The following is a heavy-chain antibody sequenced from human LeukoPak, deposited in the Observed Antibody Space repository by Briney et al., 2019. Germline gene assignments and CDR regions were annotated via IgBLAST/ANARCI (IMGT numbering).Heavy chain of an antibody. D-gene: IGHD6-13*01. V-gene: IGHV4-4*07. CDR1: GGSISSYY. Sequence: SVTPSLTCTVSGGSISSYYWSWIRQPAGKGLEWVGRIYTSGSTNYNPSLKSRVTISVDTSKNQFSLKLSSVTAADTAVYYCARDLPAAAGTLSWFDPWGQGTLVTVSS. J-gene: IGHJ5*02. CDR3: ARDLPAAAGTLSWFDP. CDR2: IYTSGST.